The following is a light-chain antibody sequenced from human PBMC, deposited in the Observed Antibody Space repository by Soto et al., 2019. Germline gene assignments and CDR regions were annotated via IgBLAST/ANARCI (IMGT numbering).Light chain of an antibody. V-gene: IGLV1-44*01. CDR1: GSSIGTNT. CDR2: GNN. Sequence: QSVLTQPPSASGTPEQRVTISCSGSGSSIGTNTVNWYRQLPGTAPKLLIYGNNQRPSGVPDRFSGSKSGTSASLGISGLQSEDEADYYCAAWDGSLNNVLFGGGTKLTVL. CDR3: AAWDGSLNNVL. J-gene: IGLJ2*01.